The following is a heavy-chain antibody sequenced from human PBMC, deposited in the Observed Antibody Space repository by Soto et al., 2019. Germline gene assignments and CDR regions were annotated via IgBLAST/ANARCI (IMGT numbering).Heavy chain of an antibody. D-gene: IGHD6-19*01. CDR2: ISSSSSTI. V-gene: IGHV3-48*01. CDR1: GFTFSSYS. J-gene: IGHJ4*02. Sequence: GGSLRLSCAASGFTFSSYSMNWVRQAPGKGLEWVSYISSSSSTIYYADSVKGRFTIFRDNAKNSLYLQMNSLRAEDTAVYYCATIILSTIAVAGEIFDYWGQGTLVTVSS. CDR3: ATIILSTIAVAGEIFDY.